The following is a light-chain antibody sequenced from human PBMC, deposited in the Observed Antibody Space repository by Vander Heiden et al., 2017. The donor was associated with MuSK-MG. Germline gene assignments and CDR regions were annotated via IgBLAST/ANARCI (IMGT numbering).Light chain of an antibody. CDR2: AAS. Sequence: DIQMTQSPSSLSASVGDRVTITCRASQGISNYLAWYQQKPGKVPKLLIFAASTLQSGGPSRFSGSGSGTDFTLTISSLQPEDVATYYCQKYYSAARTFGPGTKVEIQ. CDR3: QKYYSAART. V-gene: IGKV1-27*01. CDR1: QGISNY. J-gene: IGKJ1*01.